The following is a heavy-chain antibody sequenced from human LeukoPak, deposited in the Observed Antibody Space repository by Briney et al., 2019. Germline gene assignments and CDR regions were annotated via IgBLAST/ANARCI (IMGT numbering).Heavy chain of an antibody. V-gene: IGHV3-23*01. Sequence: PGGSLRLSCAASGFTFSNFAMSRVRQAPGKGLEWVSAISGSGDSTYYADSVKGRFTISSDNSKNTLYLQMNSLRAEDTAVYYCAKNRGNYYYFDYWGQGTLVTVSS. J-gene: IGHJ4*02. D-gene: IGHD4-11*01. CDR2: ISGSGDST. CDR1: GFTFSNFA. CDR3: AKNRGNYYYFDY.